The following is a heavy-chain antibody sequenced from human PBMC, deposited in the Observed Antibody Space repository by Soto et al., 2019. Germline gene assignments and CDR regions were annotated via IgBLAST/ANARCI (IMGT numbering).Heavy chain of an antibody. J-gene: IGHJ5*02. D-gene: IGHD3-3*01. Sequence: PSETLSLTCAVSGGSISSGGYSWSWIRQPPGKGLEWIGYIYHSGSTYYNPSLKSRVTISVDRSKNQFSLKLSSVTAADTAVYYCARGVMIFGVVMGNWFDPWGQGTLVTVSS. CDR1: GGSISSGGYS. CDR2: IYHSGST. V-gene: IGHV4-30-2*01. CDR3: ARGVMIFGVVMGNWFDP.